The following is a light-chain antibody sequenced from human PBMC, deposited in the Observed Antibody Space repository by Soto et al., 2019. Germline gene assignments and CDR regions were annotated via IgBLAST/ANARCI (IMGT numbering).Light chain of an antibody. CDR3: QVWDSSSDHYV. J-gene: IGLJ1*01. CDR1: RIGRKS. V-gene: IGLV3-21*04. CDR2: YDN. Sequence: SYELTQPPSESVAPGETASISCGGDRIGRKSVHWYQQRPGQAPVLVMYYDNDRPSEIPERFSGFNSGNTATLDISGVEAGDEADYSCQVWDSSSDHYVFGPGTKVTVL.